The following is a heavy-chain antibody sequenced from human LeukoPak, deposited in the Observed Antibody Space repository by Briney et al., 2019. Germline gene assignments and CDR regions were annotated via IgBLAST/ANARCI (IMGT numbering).Heavy chain of an antibody. CDR2: IYYSGST. Sequence: PSETLSLTCTVSGGSISSSSYYWGWIRQPPGKGLEWIGSIYYSGSTYYNPSLKSRVTISVDTSKNQFSLKLSSVTAADTAVYYCTSSTESYYYGMDVWGQGTTVTVSS. CDR3: TSSTESYYYGMDV. V-gene: IGHV4-39*01. J-gene: IGHJ6*02. CDR1: GGSISSSSYY. D-gene: IGHD2-2*01.